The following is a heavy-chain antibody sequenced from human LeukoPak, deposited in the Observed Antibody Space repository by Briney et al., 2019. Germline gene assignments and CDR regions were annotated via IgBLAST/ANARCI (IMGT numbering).Heavy chain of an antibody. Sequence: SETLSLTCTVSGGSFSGSLYYWGWIRQPPGKGLEWIGSMYDSENTYYNPSLKSRVTMSVDTSKNQFSLKLSSVTAADTAVYYCARDTTTMIAEYWGQGTLVTVSS. V-gene: IGHV4-39*07. D-gene: IGHD3-22*01. J-gene: IGHJ4*02. CDR2: MYDSENT. CDR1: GGSFSGSLYY. CDR3: ARDTTTMIAEY.